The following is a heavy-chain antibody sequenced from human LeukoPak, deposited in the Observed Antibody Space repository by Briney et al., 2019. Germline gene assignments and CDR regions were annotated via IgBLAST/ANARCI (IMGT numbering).Heavy chain of an antibody. CDR3: ARSDTVVPARAFDI. CDR2: INYSGST. V-gene: IGHV4-39*07. CDR1: GGSITTSNYY. Sequence: PSETLSLTCTVSGGSITTSNYYWGWIRQPPGKGLEWIGIINYSGSTYYNPSLKSRVTMSVDTSKNQFSLKLSSVTAADTAVYYCARSDTVVPARAFDIWGQGTMVTVSS. D-gene: IGHD2-2*01. J-gene: IGHJ3*02.